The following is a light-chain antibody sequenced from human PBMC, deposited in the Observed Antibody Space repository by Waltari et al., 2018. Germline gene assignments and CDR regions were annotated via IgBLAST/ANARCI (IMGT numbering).Light chain of an antibody. Sequence: QSALTQPASVSGSPGQSITIFCSGTSSHVGDYILVPWYQQPTGQAPKVIIYEVTNRPSGVSNRFSGSKSGNTASLTISGLQAEDEAEYFCCSFAGSVTFVVFGGGTKVTVL. CDR3: CSFAGSVTFVV. V-gene: IGLV2-23*02. CDR2: EVT. CDR1: SSHVGDYIL. J-gene: IGLJ2*01.